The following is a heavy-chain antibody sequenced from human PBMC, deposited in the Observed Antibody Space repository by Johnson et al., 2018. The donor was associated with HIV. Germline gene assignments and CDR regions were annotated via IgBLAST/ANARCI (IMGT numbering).Heavy chain of an antibody. V-gene: IGHV3-30*04. Sequence: QVQLVESGGGVVQPGRSLRLSCAASGFTFSDYAMHWVRQAPGKGLEWVAVISYDGSNKYYADSVKGRFTISRDNSKNTLYLQMNILRAEDTAVYYCGRWNYALDIWGQGTMVTVSS. CDR2: ISYDGSNK. CDR1: GFTFSDYA. CDR3: GRWNYALDI. J-gene: IGHJ3*02. D-gene: IGHD1-7*01.